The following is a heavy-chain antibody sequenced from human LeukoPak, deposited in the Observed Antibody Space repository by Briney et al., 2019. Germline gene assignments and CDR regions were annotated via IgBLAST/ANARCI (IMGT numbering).Heavy chain of an antibody. CDR1: GFIVSSKY. V-gene: IGHV3-53*01. CDR3: ARVVGYCSSTSCPPTFDY. J-gene: IGHJ4*02. CDR2: IYSGGST. D-gene: IGHD2-2*01. Sequence: AGGSLRLSCAASGFIVSSKYMSWVRQAPGKGLEWVSVIYSGGSTYYAASVEGRFTISRDNSKNTVYLQMNSLRVEDTAVYYCARVVGYCSSTSCPPTFDYWGQGTLVTVSS.